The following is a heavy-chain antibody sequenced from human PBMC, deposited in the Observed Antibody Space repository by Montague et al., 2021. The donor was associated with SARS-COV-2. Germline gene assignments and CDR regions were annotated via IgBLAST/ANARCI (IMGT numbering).Heavy chain of an antibody. CDR1: GFTFSNYD. D-gene: IGHD3-16*02. CDR3: TRDYRSIVGDGLDI. V-gene: IGHV3-48*03. CDR2: ISTSAYTT. Sequence: SLRLSCAASGFTFSNYDMNWVRQAPGKGPEWISYISTSAYTTSYAGSVKGRFTISRDNGKNSLYLPMNSLRVEDTAVYYCTRDYRSIVGDGLDIWGQGTKVTVS. J-gene: IGHJ3*02.